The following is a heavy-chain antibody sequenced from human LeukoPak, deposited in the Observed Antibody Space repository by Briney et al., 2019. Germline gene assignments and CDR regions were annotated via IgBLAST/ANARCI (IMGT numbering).Heavy chain of an antibody. J-gene: IGHJ6*02. Sequence: SETLSLTCAVSGGSISSSNWWSWVRQPPGKGLEWIGEIYHSGSTNYNPSLKSRVTMSVDTSKNQFSLRLSSVTAADTAVYYCARGRDVGRSRGFIPYGMDVWGQGTTVIVSS. CDR2: IYHSGST. CDR1: GGSISSSNW. V-gene: IGHV4-4*02. D-gene: IGHD3-10*01. CDR3: ARGRDVGRSRGFIPYGMDV.